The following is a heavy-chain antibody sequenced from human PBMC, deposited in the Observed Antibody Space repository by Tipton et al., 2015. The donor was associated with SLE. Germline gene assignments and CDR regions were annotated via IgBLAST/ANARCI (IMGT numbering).Heavy chain of an antibody. CDR3: ARRWDCSGGSCQGSFGY. CDR2: MNPNSGDA. J-gene: IGHJ4*02. D-gene: IGHD2-15*01. V-gene: IGHV1-8*01. Sequence: QLVQSGAEVKKPGASVKVSCKASGYTFTSYDINWVRQATGQGLEWMGWMNPNSGDAGYALKFQGRVTMTRNISKSTAYMELSSLSSEDAAVYYCARRWDCSGGSCQGSFGYWGQGSLVTVSS. CDR1: GYTFTSYD.